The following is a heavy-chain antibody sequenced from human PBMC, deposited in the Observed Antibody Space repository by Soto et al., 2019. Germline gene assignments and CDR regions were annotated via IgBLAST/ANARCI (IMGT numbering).Heavy chain of an antibody. CDR3: ARHGYNYGGGYFDY. V-gene: IGHV3-66*04. J-gene: IGHJ4*02. Sequence: EVQLGESGGGLVQPGGSLRLSCAASGVTVSSNYMSWVRQAPGKGLEWVSVIYSGGSTYYADSVKGRFTISRDNSKNTLYLQMNSLRAEDTAVYYCARHGYNYGGGYFDYWGQGTLVTVSS. CDR1: GVTVSSNY. CDR2: IYSGGST. D-gene: IGHD5-18*01.